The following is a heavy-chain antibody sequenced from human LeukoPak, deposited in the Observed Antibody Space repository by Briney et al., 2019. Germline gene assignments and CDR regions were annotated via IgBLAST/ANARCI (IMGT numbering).Heavy chain of an antibody. CDR2: INTDGSST. CDR3: ARSGVSSSLGY. CDR1: GFTFSIYW. D-gene: IGHD6-6*01. Sequence: GGSLRLSCAASGFTFSIYWMHWVRQAPGKGLVWVSHINTDGSSTTYADSVKGRLTISRDNAKNTLYLQMNSLRAEDTAVYYCARSGVSSSLGYWGQGTLVTVSS. J-gene: IGHJ4*02. V-gene: IGHV3-74*01.